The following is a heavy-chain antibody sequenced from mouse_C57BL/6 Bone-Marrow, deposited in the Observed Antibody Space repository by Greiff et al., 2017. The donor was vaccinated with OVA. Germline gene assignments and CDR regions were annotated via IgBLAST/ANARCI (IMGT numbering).Heavy chain of an antibody. CDR3: ARGGSYSFAY. D-gene: IGHD1-1*01. J-gene: IGHJ3*01. CDR1: GYTFTDYY. Sequence: EVQLVESGPVLVKPGASVKMSCKASGYTFTDYYMNWVKQSHGKSLEWIGVINPYNGGTSYNQKFKGKATLTVDKSSSTAYMELNSLTSEDSAVYYCARGGSYSFAYWGQGTLVTVSA. V-gene: IGHV1-19*01. CDR2: INPYNGGT.